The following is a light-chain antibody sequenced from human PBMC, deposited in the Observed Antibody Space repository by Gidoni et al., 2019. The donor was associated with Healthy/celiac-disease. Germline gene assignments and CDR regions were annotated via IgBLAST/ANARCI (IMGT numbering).Light chain of an antibody. V-gene: IGKV3-11*01. CDR2: DAS. Sequence: EIVFTLSPATLSLSPGERATLSCRASQSVSSYLAWYQQKPGQAPRLLIYDASNRATGIPARFSGSGSGTDFTLTISSLEPEDFAVYYCQQRSNWPPGRTFGQGTKVEIK. CDR1: QSVSSY. J-gene: IGKJ1*01. CDR3: QQRSNWPPGRT.